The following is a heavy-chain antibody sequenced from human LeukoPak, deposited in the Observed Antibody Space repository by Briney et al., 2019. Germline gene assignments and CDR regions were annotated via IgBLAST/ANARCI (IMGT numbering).Heavy chain of an antibody. J-gene: IGHJ4*02. CDR1: GGSFSGYY. Sequence: SETRSLTCAVYGGSFSGYYWSWIRQPPGKGLEWIGEINHSGSTNYNPSLKSRVTISVDTSKNQFSLKLSSVTAADTAVYYCARRNSGSYPSFDYWGQGTLVTVSS. D-gene: IGHD1-26*01. V-gene: IGHV4-34*01. CDR3: ARRNSGSYPSFDY. CDR2: INHSGST.